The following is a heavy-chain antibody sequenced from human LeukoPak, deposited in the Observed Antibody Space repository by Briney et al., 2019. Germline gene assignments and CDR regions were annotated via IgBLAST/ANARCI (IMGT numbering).Heavy chain of an antibody. CDR3: ARGRNRIAARDLDY. CDR1: GGSFSGYY. J-gene: IGHJ4*02. D-gene: IGHD6-6*01. CDR2: INHSGST. V-gene: IGHV4-34*01. Sequence: SETLSLTCAVYGGSFSGYYRSWIRQPPGKGLEWIGEINHSGSTNYNPSLKSRVTISVDTSKNQFSLKLSSVTAADTAVYYCARGRNRIAARDLDYWGQGTLVTVSS.